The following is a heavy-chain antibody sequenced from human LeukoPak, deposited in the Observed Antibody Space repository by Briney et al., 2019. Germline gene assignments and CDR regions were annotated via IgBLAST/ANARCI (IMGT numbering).Heavy chain of an antibody. D-gene: IGHD6-13*01. CDR1: GGSISSYY. CDR3: ALTGAAGKTFDY. V-gene: IGHV4-59*01. Sequence: SETLSLTCTVSGGSISSYYWSWIRQPPGKGLEWIGYIYYSGSTNYNPSLKSRVTISVDTSKNQFSLKLSSVTAADTAVYYCALTGAAGKTFDYWGQGTLVTVSS. CDR2: IYYSGST. J-gene: IGHJ4*02.